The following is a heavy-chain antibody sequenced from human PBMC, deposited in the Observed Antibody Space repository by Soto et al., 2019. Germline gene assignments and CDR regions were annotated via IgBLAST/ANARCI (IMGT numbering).Heavy chain of an antibody. CDR2: ISTGGAL. D-gene: IGHD3-3*01. CDR1: GGTINSYY. Sequence: PSETLSLTCTVSGGTINSYYWSWIRQTDGKGLEWLGRISTGGALNYNPSLKSRVTMSADTSKNHFSLKLSSVTAADTAVYYCEAGYYESRTNRHPPHVDFWGQGTRVTVSS. V-gene: IGHV4-4*07. J-gene: IGHJ4*02. CDR3: EAGYYESRTNRHPPHVDF.